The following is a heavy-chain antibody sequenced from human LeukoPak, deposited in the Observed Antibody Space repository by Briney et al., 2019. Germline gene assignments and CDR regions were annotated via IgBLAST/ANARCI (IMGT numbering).Heavy chain of an antibody. V-gene: IGHV5-51*01. CDR2: IYPGDSDT. D-gene: IGHD3-10*01. CDR3: ARRSSSGYHTSSGHYYYYYYMDV. J-gene: IGHJ6*03. Sequence: GESLKISCKGSGYSFASYWIGWVRQMPGKGLELMGIIYPGDSDTRYSPSFQGQVTISADKSISTAYLQWSSLKASDTAMYYCARRSSSGYHTSSGHYYYYYYMDVWGKGTTVTVSS. CDR1: GYSFASYW.